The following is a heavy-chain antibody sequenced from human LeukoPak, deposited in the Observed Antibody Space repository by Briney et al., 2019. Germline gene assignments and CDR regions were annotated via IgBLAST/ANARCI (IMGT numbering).Heavy chain of an antibody. CDR2: MYSSGKT. CDR1: GGSVSTKTYL. Sequence: SETLSLTCTVSGGSVSTKTYLWGWVRQPPGKGLEWIGSMYSSGKTYYNPSLRSRVTISVDTSRNQVSLRLSSVTAADTAVYYCASVRVGASKLAEYIEYWGQGTLVTVSA. V-gene: IGHV4-39*07. D-gene: IGHD1-26*01. CDR3: ASVRVGASKLAEYIEY. J-gene: IGHJ1*01.